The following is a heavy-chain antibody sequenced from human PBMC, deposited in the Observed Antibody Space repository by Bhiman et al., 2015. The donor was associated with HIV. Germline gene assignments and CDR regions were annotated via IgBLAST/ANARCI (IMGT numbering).Heavy chain of an antibody. Sequence: EVQLVESGGGLVQPGGSLRLSCVASGFTFSNYWMSWVRQAPGKGLEWVANIKQDGSEKYYVDSVKGRFTISRDNAKNSLSLQMNNLRAEDTAVYYCARDPNSGNYPWGQGTNGHRSLQ. CDR3: ARDPNSGNYP. CDR1: GFTFSNYW. J-gene: IGHJ3*01. D-gene: IGHD1-26*01. V-gene: IGHV3-7*01. CDR2: IKQDGSEK.